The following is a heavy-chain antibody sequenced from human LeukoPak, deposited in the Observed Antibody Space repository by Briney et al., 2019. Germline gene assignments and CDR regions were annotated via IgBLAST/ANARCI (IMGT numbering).Heavy chain of an antibody. V-gene: IGHV4-4*07. Sequence: SETLSLTCTVSGGSISSYYWSWIRQPAGKGLEWIGRIYTSGSTNYNPSLKSRVTMSVDTSKNQFSLKLSSVTAADTAVYYCARALRGYSGYDYGADAFDIWGQGTMVTVSS. CDR1: GGSISSYY. D-gene: IGHD5-12*01. CDR2: IYTSGST. J-gene: IGHJ3*02. CDR3: ARALRGYSGYDYGADAFDI.